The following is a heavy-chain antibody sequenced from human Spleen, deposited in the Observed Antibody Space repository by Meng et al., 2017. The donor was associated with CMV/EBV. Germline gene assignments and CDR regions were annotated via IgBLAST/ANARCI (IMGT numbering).Heavy chain of an antibody. CDR3: ATKYSNRFDY. D-gene: IGHD2/OR15-2a*01. Sequence: GGSLRLSCAASGFTFNGYNMNWVRQAPGKGLEWVASISTSSTYIFYTDSVKGRFTISRDNANSALYLQMDSLRAEDTAVYYCATKYSNRFDYWGQGTLVTVSS. CDR1: GFTFNGYN. V-gene: IGHV3-21*01. CDR2: ISTSSTYI. J-gene: IGHJ4*02.